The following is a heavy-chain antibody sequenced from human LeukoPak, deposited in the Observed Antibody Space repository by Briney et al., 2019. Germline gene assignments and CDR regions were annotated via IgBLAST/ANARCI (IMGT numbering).Heavy chain of an antibody. CDR1: GFSFSTYA. J-gene: IGHJ4*02. D-gene: IGHD4-23*01. CDR3: AKMSGNSVLFSFDH. V-gene: IGHV3-23*01. CDR2: ISGGGTTT. Sequence: GGSLRLSCAASGFSFSTYAMSWVRQAPGKGLEWVSTISGGGTTTDYADSVKGRFTISRDNSKNTVYLQMNSLRAEDTAVYYCAKMSGNSVLFSFDHWGQGTLVTVSS.